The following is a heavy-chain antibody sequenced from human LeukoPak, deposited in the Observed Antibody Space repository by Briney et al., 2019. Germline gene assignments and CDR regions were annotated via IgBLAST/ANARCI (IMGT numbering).Heavy chain of an antibody. CDR1: GYTFTSYD. V-gene: IGHV1-8*01. CDR3: ARGLRYCTNGVCYTYYFDY. D-gene: IGHD2-8*01. Sequence: GASVKVSCKASGYTFTSYDINWVRQATGQGLEWMGWMNPNRGNTGYAQKFQGRVTMTRNTSIRTAYMELSSLRSEDTAVYYCARGLRYCTNGVCYTYYFDYWGQGTLVTVSS. J-gene: IGHJ4*02. CDR2: MNPNRGNT.